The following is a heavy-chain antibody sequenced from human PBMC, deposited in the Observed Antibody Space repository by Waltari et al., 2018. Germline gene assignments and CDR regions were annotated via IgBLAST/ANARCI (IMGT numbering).Heavy chain of an antibody. CDR2: ISWNSGTI. D-gene: IGHD6-19*01. CDR1: GFTFEDYG. Sequence: EVQLVESGGGLVQPGRSLRLSCAASGFTFEDYGMHWVRQTPGEGLEGVSGISWNSGTIVYADSVKGRFTISRDNAEKSLYLQMSSLRAEDTAVYYCARENGWSFDNWGQGTLVTVSS. CDR3: ARENGWSFDN. J-gene: IGHJ4*02. V-gene: IGHV3-9*01.